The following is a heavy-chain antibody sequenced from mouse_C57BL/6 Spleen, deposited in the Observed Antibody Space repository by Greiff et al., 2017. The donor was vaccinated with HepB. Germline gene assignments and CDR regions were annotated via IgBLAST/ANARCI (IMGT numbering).Heavy chain of an antibody. CDR2: INPNNGGT. CDR3: AREGGSSYQFDY. CDR1: GYTFTDYN. V-gene: IGHV1-22*01. D-gene: IGHD1-1*01. J-gene: IGHJ2*01. Sequence: VVKPGASVKMSCKASGYTFTDYNMHWVKQSHGKSLEWIGYINPNNGGTSYNQKFKGKATLTVNKSSSTAYMELRSLTSEDSAVYYCAREGGSSYQFDYWGQGTTLTVSS.